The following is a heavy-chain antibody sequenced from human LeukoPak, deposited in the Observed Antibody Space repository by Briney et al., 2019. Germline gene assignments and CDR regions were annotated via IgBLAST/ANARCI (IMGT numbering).Heavy chain of an antibody. J-gene: IGHJ4*02. CDR1: GFTFSGYW. V-gene: IGHV3-7*01. CDR3: ARDHLSRFDY. CDR2: TKQDGSEK. D-gene: IGHD3-3*02. Sequence: PGGSLRLSCAASGFTFSGYWMTWVRQAPGKGLEWVANTKQDGSEKYYVDSVKGRFTISRDNAKNSLYLQMNSLRAKDTAVYYCARDHLSRFDYWGQGTLVTVSS.